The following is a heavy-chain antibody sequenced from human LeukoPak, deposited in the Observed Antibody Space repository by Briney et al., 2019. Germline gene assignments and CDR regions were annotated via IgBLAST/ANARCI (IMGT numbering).Heavy chain of an antibody. CDR3: ARDLLGDYGDYAFDY. Sequence: GGSLRLSCAASGFTFNRYNMNWVRRAPGKGLEWVSSISTSSSYIYYADSVRGRFTISRDNAKNSLYLQMNSLRAEDTAVYYCARDLLGDYGDYAFDYWGQGTLVTVSS. CDR2: ISTSSSYI. V-gene: IGHV3-21*01. D-gene: IGHD4-17*01. J-gene: IGHJ4*02. CDR1: GFTFNRYN.